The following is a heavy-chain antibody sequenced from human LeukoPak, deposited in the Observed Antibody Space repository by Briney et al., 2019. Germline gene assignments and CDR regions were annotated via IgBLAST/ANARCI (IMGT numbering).Heavy chain of an antibody. V-gene: IGHV3-33*06. CDR3: AKDMGGSALDNFFDP. D-gene: IGHD2-15*01. Sequence: GGSLRLSCAASGFTVSSNYMSWVRQAPGKGLEWVAVIWYDESNKYYVDSVKGRFTISRDNSKNTLYLQMNSLRAEDTAVYYCAKDMGGSALDNFFDPWGQGTLVTVPS. CDR1: GFTVSSNY. CDR2: IWYDESNK. J-gene: IGHJ5*02.